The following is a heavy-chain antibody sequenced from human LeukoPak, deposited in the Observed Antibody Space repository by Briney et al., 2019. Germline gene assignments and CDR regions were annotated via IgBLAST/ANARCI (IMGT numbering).Heavy chain of an antibody. CDR1: GGTFISYA. Sequence: ASVKVSCKASGGTFISYAISWVRQAPGQGLEWMGGIIPIFGTANYAQKFQGRVTITADESTSTAYMELSSLRSEDTAVYYCARADYYGSGSYRTLDYYYYGMDVWGQGTTVTVSS. CDR2: IIPIFGTA. CDR3: ARADYYGSGSYRTLDYYYYGMDV. D-gene: IGHD3-10*01. J-gene: IGHJ6*02. V-gene: IGHV1-69*13.